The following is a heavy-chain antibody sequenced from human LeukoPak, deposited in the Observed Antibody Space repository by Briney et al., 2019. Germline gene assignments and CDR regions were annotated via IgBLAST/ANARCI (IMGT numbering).Heavy chain of an antibody. Sequence: GGSLRLSCAASGFTLSSYWMSWVRQAPGKGLEWVAKIKEDGSEKYYVDSVKGRFTISRENAKNSVYLQMNSLRAEDTAVYSCARDGRVGGGWYGGAFDIWGQGTMVTVSS. CDR3: ARDGRVGGGWYGGAFDI. CDR2: IKEDGSEK. CDR1: GFTLSSYW. D-gene: IGHD6-19*01. J-gene: IGHJ3*02. V-gene: IGHV3-7*01.